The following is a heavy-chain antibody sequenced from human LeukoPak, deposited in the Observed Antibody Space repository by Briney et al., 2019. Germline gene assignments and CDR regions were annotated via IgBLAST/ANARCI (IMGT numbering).Heavy chain of an antibody. J-gene: IGHJ4*02. CDR3: ARGDSSGYQRNTKFDY. D-gene: IGHD3-22*01. CDR2: IGTAGDT. Sequence: PGGSLRLSCAASGFTFSSYDMHWVRQTTGKGLEWVSAIGTAGDTYYPGSVKGRFTISREDAKHSLYLQMNSLRAGDTAVYYCARGDSSGYQRNTKFDYWGQGTLVTVSS. V-gene: IGHV3-13*01. CDR1: GFTFSSYD.